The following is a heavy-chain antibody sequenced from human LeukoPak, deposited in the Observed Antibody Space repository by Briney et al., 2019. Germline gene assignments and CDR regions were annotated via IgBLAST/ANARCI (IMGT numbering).Heavy chain of an antibody. CDR3: ASDSPYYGMDV. CDR1: GFTFDDYA. Sequence: GGSLRLSCAASGFTFDDYAMHWVRQAPGKGLEWVSGISWNSGSIGYADSVKGRFTISRDNAKNTLYLQMSGLRVEDTAVYHCASDSPYYGMDVWGQGTTVTVSS. V-gene: IGHV3-9*01. CDR2: ISWNSGSI. J-gene: IGHJ6*02.